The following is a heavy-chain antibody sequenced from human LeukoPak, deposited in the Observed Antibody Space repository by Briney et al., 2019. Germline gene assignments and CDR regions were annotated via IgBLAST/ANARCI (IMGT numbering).Heavy chain of an antibody. J-gene: IGHJ4*02. D-gene: IGHD1-26*01. CDR2: ISYDGSNK. V-gene: IGHV3-30*04. CDR3: ARDPGIVGATRPGGAFDI. CDR1: GLTFSSYA. Sequence: GGSLRLSCAASGLTFSSYAMHWVRQAPGKGLEWVAVISYDGSNKYYADSVKGRFTISRDNSKNTLYLQMNSLRAEDTAVYYCARDPGIVGATRPGGAFDIWGQGTLVTVSS.